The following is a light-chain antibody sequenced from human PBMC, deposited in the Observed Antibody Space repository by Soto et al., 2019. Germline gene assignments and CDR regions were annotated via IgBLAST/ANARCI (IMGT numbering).Light chain of an antibody. V-gene: IGLV2-8*01. Sequence: QSALTQPPSASGSPGQSVTISCTGTSSDIGGYNYVSWHQQHPGKAPKLMIYELSKRPSGVPDRFSGSKSGNTASLTVSGLQAEDEADYYCSSYAGSNNFVVFGGGTKLTVL. CDR3: SSYAGSNNFVV. CDR2: ELS. J-gene: IGLJ2*01. CDR1: SSDIGGYNY.